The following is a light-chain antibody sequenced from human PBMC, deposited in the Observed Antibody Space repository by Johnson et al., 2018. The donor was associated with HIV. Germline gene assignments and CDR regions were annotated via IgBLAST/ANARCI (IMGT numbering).Light chain of an antibody. CDR3: GAWEESLNVLYV. J-gene: IGLJ1*01. CDR1: SSNIGNNY. CDR2: DNN. V-gene: IGLV1-51*01. Sequence: QSVLTQPPSVSAAPGQKVTISCSGSSSNIGNNYVSWYQQLPGTAPKLLIYDNNKRPSGIPDRFSGSKSGTSASLAISGLQAEDEAGYYCGAWEESLNVLYVFGTGTKVTVL.